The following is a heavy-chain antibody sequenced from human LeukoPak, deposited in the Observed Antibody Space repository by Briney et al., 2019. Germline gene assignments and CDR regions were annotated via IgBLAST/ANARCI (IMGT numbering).Heavy chain of an antibody. CDR1: GSTFTDYH. Sequence: ASVKVSCKASGSTFTDYHINWVRQTPGQGPEWIGWINPKSGDAKYGQAFQGRVTMTRDTSISTAYMELNRLRFDDTAMYYCARGEYSNGYPYRLDSWGQGTLVTVSS. V-gene: IGHV1-2*02. CDR2: INPKSGDA. J-gene: IGHJ4*02. CDR3: ARGEYSNGYPYRLDS. D-gene: IGHD3-16*01.